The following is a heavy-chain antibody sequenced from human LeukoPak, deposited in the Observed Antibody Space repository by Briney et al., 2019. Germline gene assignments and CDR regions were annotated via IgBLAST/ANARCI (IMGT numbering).Heavy chain of an antibody. CDR2: IYYSGST. D-gene: IGHD3-9*01. Sequence: PSETLSLTCTVSGGSISSYYWSWIRQPPGKGLEWIGYIYYSGSTNYNPSLKSRVTISVDTSKNQFSLKLSSVTAADTAVYYCARDLKLGYFDDFWYYGMDVWGQGTTATVSS. CDR3: ARDLKLGYFDDFWYYGMDV. CDR1: GGSISSYY. V-gene: IGHV4-59*01. J-gene: IGHJ6*02.